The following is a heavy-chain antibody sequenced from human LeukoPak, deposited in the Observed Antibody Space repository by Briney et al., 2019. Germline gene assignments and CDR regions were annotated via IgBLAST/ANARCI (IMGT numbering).Heavy chain of an antibody. D-gene: IGHD6-6*01. CDR1: GYTFTGYY. CDR2: INPNSGGT. CDR3: ARYSSSSWGDYFDY. J-gene: IGHJ4*02. V-gene: IGHV1-2*02. Sequence: ASVKVSCKASGYTFTGYYMHWVRQAPGQGLEWMGWINPNSGGTNYAQKFQGRVTMTRDTSISTAYMELSRLRSDDTAVYYCARYSSSSWGDYFDYWGQGTLVTVSS.